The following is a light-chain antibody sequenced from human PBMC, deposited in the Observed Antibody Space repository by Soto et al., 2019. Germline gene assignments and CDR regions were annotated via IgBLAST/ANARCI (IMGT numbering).Light chain of an antibody. CDR2: DSS. Sequence: EIVLTQSPGTLSLSPGDGATLSCRASQGLSDTHLAWYQQKPGQAPRLLIYDSSRRAPGIPNRFSGSGSGTDFTLTISRLEPEDFAVYYCQQYGNSPQTFGQGTKVEIK. V-gene: IGKV3-20*01. CDR1: QGLSDTH. CDR3: QQYGNSPQT. J-gene: IGKJ1*01.